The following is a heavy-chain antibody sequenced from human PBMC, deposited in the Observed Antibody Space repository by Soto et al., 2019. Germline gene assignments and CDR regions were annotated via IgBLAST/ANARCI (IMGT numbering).Heavy chain of an antibody. D-gene: IGHD5-18*01. V-gene: IGHV3-7*01. Sequence: QPGGSLRLSCAASGFSISRYWMSWVRQAPGKGLEWVADKKQDGSEEYYVDSVKGRFTASRDNAKNSVYLQLTSLRVEDTALYYCARGGFSYGTGIEHWGQGALVTVSS. CDR2: KKQDGSEE. CDR1: GFSISRYW. CDR3: ARGGFSYGTGIEH. J-gene: IGHJ5*02.